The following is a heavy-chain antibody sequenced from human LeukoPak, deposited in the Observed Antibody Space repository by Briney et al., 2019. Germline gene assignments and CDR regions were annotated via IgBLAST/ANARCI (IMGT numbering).Heavy chain of an antibody. J-gene: IGHJ3*02. CDR2: MNPNSGNT. D-gene: IGHD3-22*01. Sequence: WASVKVSCKASGYTFTSYDINWVRQATGQGLEWMGWMNPNSGNTGYAQKFQGRVTMTRYTSISTAYMELSSLRSEDTAVYYCARSVYYDSSGYYYSDAFDIWGQGTMVTVSS. CDR3: ARSVYYDSSGYYYSDAFDI. CDR1: GYTFTSYD. V-gene: IGHV1-8*01.